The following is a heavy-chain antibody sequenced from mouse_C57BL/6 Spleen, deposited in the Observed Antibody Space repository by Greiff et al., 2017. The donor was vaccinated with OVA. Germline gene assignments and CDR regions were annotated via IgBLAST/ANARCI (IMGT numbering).Heavy chain of an antibody. J-gene: IGHJ4*01. D-gene: IGHD2-2*01. CDR2: IYPGDGDT. CDR1: GYAFSSSW. Sequence: VQLQQSGPELVKPGASVKISCKASGYAFSSSWMNWVKQRPGKGLEWIGRIYPGDGDTNYNGKFKGKATLTADKSSSTAYMQLSSLTSEDSAVYFCARAPMVTTEGVYAMDYWGQGTSVTVSS. CDR3: ARAPMVTTEGVYAMDY. V-gene: IGHV1-82*01.